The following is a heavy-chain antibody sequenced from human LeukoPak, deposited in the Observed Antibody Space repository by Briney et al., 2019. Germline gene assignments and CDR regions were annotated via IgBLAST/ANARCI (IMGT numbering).Heavy chain of an antibody. CDR1: GFTFSSYA. Sequence: PGGSLRLSCAASGFTFSSYAMHWVRQAPGKGLEYVSAISSNGGSTYYANSLKGRFTISRDNSKNTLYLQMGRLRAEDMAVYYCARVYSSSWYSAFDIWGQGTMVTVSS. D-gene: IGHD6-13*01. V-gene: IGHV3-64*01. CDR2: ISSNGGST. J-gene: IGHJ3*02. CDR3: ARVYSSSWYSAFDI.